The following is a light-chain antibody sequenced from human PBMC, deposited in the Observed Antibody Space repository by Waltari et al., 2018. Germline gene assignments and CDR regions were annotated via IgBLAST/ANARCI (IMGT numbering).Light chain of an antibody. J-gene: IGLJ2*01. CDR2: DVN. V-gene: IGLV2-11*01. CDR3: CSYAGADTSVI. Sequence: QSALTQPRSVSGSPGQSVTISCTGTRSDVGGYAFVSWYQPYPGKAPKPIIYDVNKRPPGVPDRFAGSKSCNTASLTISGLLNEDEADYYCCSYAGADTSVIFGGGTTLTVL. CDR1: RSDVGGYAF.